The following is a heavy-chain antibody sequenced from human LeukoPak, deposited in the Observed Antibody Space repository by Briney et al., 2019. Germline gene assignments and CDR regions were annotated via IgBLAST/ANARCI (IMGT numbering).Heavy chain of an antibody. CDR1: GGSISSGGYY. D-gene: IGHD1-26*01. Sequence: SETLSLTCTVSGGSISSGGYYWSWIRQHPGKGLEWIGYIYYSGSTYYDPSLKSRVTISVDTSKNQFSLKLSSVTAADTAVYYCARTGSMVGATPFDYWGQGTLVTVSS. CDR3: ARTGSMVGATPFDY. J-gene: IGHJ4*02. CDR2: IYYSGST. V-gene: IGHV4-31*03.